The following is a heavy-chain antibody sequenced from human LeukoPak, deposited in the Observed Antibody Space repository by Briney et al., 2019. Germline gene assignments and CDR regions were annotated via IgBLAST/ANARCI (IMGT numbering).Heavy chain of an antibody. CDR2: INPNSGGT. D-gene: IGHD3-22*01. CDR1: GYTFTGYY. J-gene: IGHJ1*01. CDR3: ASPYYDSSGYYYAEYFQH. Sequence: ASVKVSCKASGYTFTGYYMHWVRQAPGQGLEWMGWINPNSGGTNYAQKSQGRVTMTRDTSISTAYMELSRLRSDDTAVYYCASPYYDSSGYYYAEYFQHWGQGTLVTVSS. V-gene: IGHV1-2*02.